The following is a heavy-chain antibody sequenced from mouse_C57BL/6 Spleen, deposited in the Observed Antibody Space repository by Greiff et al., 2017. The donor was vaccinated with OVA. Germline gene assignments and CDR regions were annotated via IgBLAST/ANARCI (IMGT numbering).Heavy chain of an antibody. Sequence: EVMLVESGGGLVKPGGSLKLSCAASGFTFSSYAMSWVRQTPEKRLEWVATISDGGSYTYYPDNVKGRFTISRDNAKNNLYLQMSHLKSEDTAMYYCARDGIYYYGSSPAWFAYWGQGTLVTVSA. CDR2: ISDGGSYT. CDR3: ARDGIYYYGSSPAWFAY. V-gene: IGHV5-4*01. CDR1: GFTFSSYA. D-gene: IGHD1-1*01. J-gene: IGHJ3*01.